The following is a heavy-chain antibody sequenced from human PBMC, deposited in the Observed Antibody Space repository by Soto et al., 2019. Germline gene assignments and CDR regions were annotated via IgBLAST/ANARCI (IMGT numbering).Heavy chain of an antibody. CDR2: ISWNSGSI. CDR3: AKDVGDPDMGIAVGFDY. Sequence: GGSLRLSCAASGFTFDDYAMHWVRQAPGKGLEWVSGISWNSGSIGYADSVKGRFTISRDNAKNSLYLQMNSLRAEDTALYYCAKDVGDPDMGIAVGFDYWGQGTLVTVSS. V-gene: IGHV3-9*01. D-gene: IGHD6-19*01. J-gene: IGHJ4*02. CDR1: GFTFDDYA.